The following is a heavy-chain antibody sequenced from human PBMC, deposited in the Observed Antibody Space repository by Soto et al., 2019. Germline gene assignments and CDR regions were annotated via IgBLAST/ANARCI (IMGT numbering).Heavy chain of an antibody. CDR1: GFTFDDYA. CDR3: AAGRVGATTTAFDY. D-gene: IGHD1-26*01. J-gene: IGHJ4*02. Sequence: EVQLVESGGGLVQPGRSLRLSCAASGFTFDDYAMHWVRQAPGKGLEWVSGISWYSGSIGYADYVKGRFTISRDNAKNYLYLQMNSLRAEDTALYYCAAGRVGATTTAFDYWGQGTLVTGSS. CDR2: ISWYSGSI. V-gene: IGHV3-9*01.